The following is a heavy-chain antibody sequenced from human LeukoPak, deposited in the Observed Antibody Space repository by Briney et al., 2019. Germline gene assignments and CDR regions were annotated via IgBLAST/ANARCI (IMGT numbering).Heavy chain of an antibody. V-gene: IGHV1-8*01. D-gene: IGHD1-1*01. CDR2: MNPNSGKT. J-gene: IGHJ5*02. CDR3: ATEKLERGFDP. CDR1: GYTFTSYD. Sequence: ASVKVSCKASGYTFTSYDINWVRQAAGQGLEWMGWMNPNSGKTGYAQKFQGRVTMTRNTSISTAYMELSSLRSEHTAVYYCATEKLERGFDPWGQGTLVTVSS.